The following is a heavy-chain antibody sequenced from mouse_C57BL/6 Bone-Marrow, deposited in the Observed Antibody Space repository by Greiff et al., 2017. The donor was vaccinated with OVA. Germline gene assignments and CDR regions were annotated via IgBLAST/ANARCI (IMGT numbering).Heavy chain of an antibody. CDR2: IDPNSGGT. V-gene: IGHV1-72*01. CDR1: GYTFTSYW. D-gene: IGHD1-1*01. CDR3: AREGAYYYGSSPYAMDY. J-gene: IGHJ4*01. Sequence: QVQLQQPGAELVKPGASVKLSCKASGYTFTSYWMHWVKQRPGRGLEWIGRIDPNSGGTKYNEKFKSKATLTVDKPSSTAYMQLSSLTSEDSAVYYCAREGAYYYGSSPYAMDYWGQGTSVTVSS.